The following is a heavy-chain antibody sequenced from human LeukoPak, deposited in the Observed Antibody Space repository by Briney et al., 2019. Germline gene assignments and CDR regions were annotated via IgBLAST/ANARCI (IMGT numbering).Heavy chain of an antibody. J-gene: IGHJ4*02. V-gene: IGHV4-59*01. CDR1: GGSISSYH. Sequence: SETLSLTCTVSGGSISSYHWSWFRQAPGKGLEWIGYIYDSGSTNFNPSLKSRVTISVDTSKNQFSLKLSSVTAADTAVYYCARGPYSGSYGIFDYWGQGTLVTVSS. CDR2: IYDSGST. D-gene: IGHD1-26*01. CDR3: ARGPYSGSYGIFDY.